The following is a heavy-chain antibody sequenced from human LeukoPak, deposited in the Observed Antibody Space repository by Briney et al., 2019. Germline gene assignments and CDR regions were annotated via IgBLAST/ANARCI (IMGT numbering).Heavy chain of an antibody. D-gene: IGHD3-9*01. J-gene: IGHJ4*02. CDR1: GFTFSNYA. CDR3: AKALRYFDWLYRH. Sequence: PGGSLRLSCVASGFTFSNYAMSWARQAPGEGLEWVSAIGGIRGNTYYTDSVRGRFTISRDNSKNTLYLQMNSLRAEDTAVYYCAKALRYFDWLYRHWGQGTLVTVSS. V-gene: IGHV3-23*01. CDR2: IGGIRGNT.